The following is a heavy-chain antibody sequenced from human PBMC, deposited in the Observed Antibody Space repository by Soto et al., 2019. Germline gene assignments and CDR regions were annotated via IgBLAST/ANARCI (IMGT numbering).Heavy chain of an antibody. J-gene: IGHJ6*03. CDR3: ARRAVATNIYYYYYMDV. D-gene: IGHD5-12*01. V-gene: IGHV4-59*08. Sequence: PSETLSLTCTVSGGSISSYYWSWIRQPPGKGLEWIGYIYYSGSTNYNPSLKSRVTISVDTSKNQFSLKLSSVTAADTAVYYCARRAVATNIYYYYYMDVWGKGTTVTVSS. CDR2: IYYSGST. CDR1: GGSISSYY.